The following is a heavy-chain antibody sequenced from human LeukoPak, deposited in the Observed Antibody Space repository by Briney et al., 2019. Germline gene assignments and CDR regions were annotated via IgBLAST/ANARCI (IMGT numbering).Heavy chain of an antibody. CDR2: IYPGDSDI. CDR1: GSCFTSYW. D-gene: IGHD4-17*01. Sequence: MHGESLQISCKGSGSCFTSYWLGWARPLPREGVDWMGIIYPGDSDIRYSPSFQRQVTISADKSISTAYLQWSSLKASDTAMYYCARVISPPTVTNDYWGQGTLVTVSS. V-gene: IGHV5-51*01. CDR3: ARVISPPTVTNDY. J-gene: IGHJ4*02.